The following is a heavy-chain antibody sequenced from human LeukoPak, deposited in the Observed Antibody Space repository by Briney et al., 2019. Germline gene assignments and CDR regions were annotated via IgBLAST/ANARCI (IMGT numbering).Heavy chain of an antibody. V-gene: IGHV3-20*04. D-gene: IGHD3-10*01. J-gene: IGHJ5*02. CDR3: ARDYCYGSGSYLRWFDP. CDR1: GFTFDDYG. CDR2: INWNGGST. Sequence: SGGSLRLSCAVSGFTFDDYGMSWVRQAPGKGLEWVSGINWNGGSTGYADSVKGRFTISRDNAKHSLYLQMNSLRAEDTALYYCARDYCYGSGSYLRWFDPWGQGTLVTVSS.